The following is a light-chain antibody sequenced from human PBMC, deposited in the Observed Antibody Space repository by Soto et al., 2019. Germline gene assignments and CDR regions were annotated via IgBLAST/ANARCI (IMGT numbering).Light chain of an antibody. Sequence: EIVMTQSPATLSVSPGERATLSCRASQSVSSNLAWYQQKPGQAPRLLISGASSRATGTPARFSGSGSGTDFTLTISRLEPEDFAVYYCQQYGTSPPITFGQGTRLEIK. V-gene: IGKV3-20*01. CDR2: GAS. CDR1: QSVSSN. J-gene: IGKJ5*01. CDR3: QQYGTSPPIT.